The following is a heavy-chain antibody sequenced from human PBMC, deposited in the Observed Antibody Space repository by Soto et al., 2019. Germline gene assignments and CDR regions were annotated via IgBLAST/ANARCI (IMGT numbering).Heavy chain of an antibody. CDR2: ISAYNGNT. J-gene: IGHJ5*02. V-gene: IGHV1-18*01. CDR1: GYTFTSYG. D-gene: IGHD3-3*01. CDR3: ARMTALYYDFWSGTYNWFDP. Sequence: GASVKVSCKASGYTFTSYGISWVRQAPGQGLEWMGWISAYNGNTNYAQKLQGRVTMTTDTSTSTAYMELRSLRSDDTAVYYCARMTALYYDFWSGTYNWFDPWGQGTLVTVS.